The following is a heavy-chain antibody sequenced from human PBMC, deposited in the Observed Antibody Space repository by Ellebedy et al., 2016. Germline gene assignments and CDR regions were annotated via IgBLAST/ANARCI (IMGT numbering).Heavy chain of an antibody. J-gene: IGHJ4*02. Sequence: GESLKISXAASGFTSSSYWMSWVRQAPEKGLEWVANIQPDGSEKYYVDSVKGRFTISRDNAKNSLYLQMNGLRAEDTGVYYCARDSPGYAIDYWGQGTLVTVSS. D-gene: IGHD5-12*01. CDR1: GFTSSSYW. V-gene: IGHV3-7*01. CDR2: IQPDGSEK. CDR3: ARDSPGYAIDY.